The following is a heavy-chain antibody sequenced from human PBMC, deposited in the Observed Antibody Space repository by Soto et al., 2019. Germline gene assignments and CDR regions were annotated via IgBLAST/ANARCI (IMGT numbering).Heavy chain of an antibody. CDR3: TRNTARTDYYYYYYMDV. CDR1: GFTFSGSA. Sequence: GGSLRLSCAASGFTFSGSAMHWVRQASGKGLEWVGRIRSKANSYATAYAASVKGRFTISRDDSKNTAYLQMNSLKTEDTAVYYCTRNTARTDYYYYYYMDVWGKGTTVTVSS. J-gene: IGHJ6*03. V-gene: IGHV3-73*01. CDR2: IRSKANSYAT. D-gene: IGHD1-1*01.